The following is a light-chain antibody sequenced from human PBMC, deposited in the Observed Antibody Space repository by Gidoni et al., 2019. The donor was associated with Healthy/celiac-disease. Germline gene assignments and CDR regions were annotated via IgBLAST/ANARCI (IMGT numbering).Light chain of an antibody. CDR3: QQYGSSPT. CDR2: GAS. Sequence: EIVLPQSPGTLSLSPGERATLSCRASQSVSSSYLAWYQQKPGQAPRLLIYGASSRATGIPDRFSGRGSGTDFTLTISRLEPEDVAVYYCQQYGSSPTFGGGTKVEIK. V-gene: IGKV3-20*01. J-gene: IGKJ4*01. CDR1: QSVSSSY.